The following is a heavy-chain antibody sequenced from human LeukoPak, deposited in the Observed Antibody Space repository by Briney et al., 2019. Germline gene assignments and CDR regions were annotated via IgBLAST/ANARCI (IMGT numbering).Heavy chain of an antibody. D-gene: IGHD3-10*01. CDR1: GFIFGSYA. J-gene: IGHJ3*02. CDR2: NSGGGGST. Sequence: PGGSLRLSCTASGFIFGSYAMSWVRQAPGKGLEWVSVNSGGGGSTDYADSVKGRFTISRDNSKNTLYLQMDSLRAEDTAIYYCAKYRGGDRSTFDIWGRGTVVTVSS. V-gene: IGHV3-23*01. CDR3: AKYRGGDRSTFDI.